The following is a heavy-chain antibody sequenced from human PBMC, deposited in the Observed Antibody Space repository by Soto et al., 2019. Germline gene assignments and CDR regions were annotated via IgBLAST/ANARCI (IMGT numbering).Heavy chain of an antibody. J-gene: IGHJ5*02. CDR1: GGSISSGNYY. D-gene: IGHD3-3*01. CDR3: ASTYYDFWSGYQNWFDP. CDR2: ISYSGSA. Sequence: PSETLSLTCTVSGGSISSGNYYWSWIRQPPGKGLEWIGFISYSGSAYYNPSLKSRVTISVDTSKNQFSLNLSFVTAADTAVYYCASTYYDFWSGYQNWFDPWGQGTLVTVSS. V-gene: IGHV4-30-4*01.